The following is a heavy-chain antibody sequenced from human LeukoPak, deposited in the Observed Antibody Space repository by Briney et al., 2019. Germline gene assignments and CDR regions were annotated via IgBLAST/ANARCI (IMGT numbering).Heavy chain of an antibody. J-gene: IGHJ4*02. V-gene: IGHV3-30*09. D-gene: IGHD4-17*01. CDR1: GFTFSSYA. CDR3: ARGNYGDYFDY. CDR2: ISYDGSNK. Sequence: GGSLRLSCAASGFTFSSYAMHWVRQAPGKGLEWVAVISYDGSNKYYADSVKGRFAISRDNSKNTLYLQMNSLRAEDTAVYYCARGNYGDYFDYWGQGTLVTVSS.